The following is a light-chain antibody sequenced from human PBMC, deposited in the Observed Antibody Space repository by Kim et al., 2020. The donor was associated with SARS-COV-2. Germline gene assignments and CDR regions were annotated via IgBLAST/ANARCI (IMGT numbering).Light chain of an antibody. Sequence: GQSITISCTGTSSDVGGYNFVSWYQQHPDKAPKFMIYDVSKRPSGVSNRFSGSKSGNTASLTISGLQAEDEADYYCSSYAGSSTWVFGGGTQLTVL. CDR3: SSYAGSSTWV. CDR2: DVS. CDR1: SSDVGGYNF. J-gene: IGLJ3*02. V-gene: IGLV2-14*03.